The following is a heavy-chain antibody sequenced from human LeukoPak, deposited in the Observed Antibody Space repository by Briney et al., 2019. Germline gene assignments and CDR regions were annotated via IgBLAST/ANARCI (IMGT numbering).Heavy chain of an antibody. D-gene: IGHD3-16*01. Sequence: TGGSLRLSCAASGLPFSTYWMHWVRQAPGKGLVWVSCVNSDGSRTIYADSVKGRFTISRDNAKNTLYLQMNTLRAEDTAVYYCVGGYGFDYWGQGTLVTVSS. V-gene: IGHV3-74*01. CDR3: VGGYGFDY. J-gene: IGHJ4*02. CDR1: GLPFSTYW. CDR2: VNSDGSRT.